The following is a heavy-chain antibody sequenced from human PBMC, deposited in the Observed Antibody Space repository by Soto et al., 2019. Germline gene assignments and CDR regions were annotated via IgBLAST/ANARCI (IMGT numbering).Heavy chain of an antibody. J-gene: IGHJ4*02. CDR1: EYTLPGKD. CDR2: MNPNSGNT. Sequence: QVQLVQSGAEVKKPGASVKVSCKASEYTLPGKDTNWLQQATEQGLEWMGWMNPNSGNTGYAQKFQGRVTMTRNTSISTAYMELSSLRSEDTAVYYCARTLYGDNVDYWGQGTLVTVSS. D-gene: IGHD4-17*01. CDR3: ARTLYGDNVDY. V-gene: IGHV1-8*01.